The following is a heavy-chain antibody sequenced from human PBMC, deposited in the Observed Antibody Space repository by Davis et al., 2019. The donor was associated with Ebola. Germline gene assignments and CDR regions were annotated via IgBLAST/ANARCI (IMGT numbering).Heavy chain of an antibody. J-gene: IGHJ3*02. CDR2: IIPKYGMS. Sequence: AASVKVSCKASGGTFTSYSISWMRHAPGQGLEWMGRIIPKYGMSNYAQNFQGRVTITADISTSTAYMELSSLRSEDTALYYCTTPGGQDSGYDVFDIWGQGTMVTVSS. D-gene: IGHD5-12*01. CDR3: TTPGGQDSGYDVFDI. CDR1: GGTFTSYS. V-gene: IGHV1-69*02.